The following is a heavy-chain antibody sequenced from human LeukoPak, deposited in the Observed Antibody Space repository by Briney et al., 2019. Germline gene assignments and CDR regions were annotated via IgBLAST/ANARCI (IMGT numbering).Heavy chain of an antibody. CDR1: GFSFSNYW. J-gene: IGHJ4*02. D-gene: IGHD7-27*01. V-gene: IGHV3-74*01. CDR2: INPGGSAT. Sequence: PGGSLRLSRAASGFSFSNYWLHWVCQPPGRGLVWVSRINPGGSATTHADSVKGRFTISRDNAKNTLYLQMNSLRAEDTAVYYCARDLTGERDDWGQGTLVTVSS. CDR3: ARDLTGERDD.